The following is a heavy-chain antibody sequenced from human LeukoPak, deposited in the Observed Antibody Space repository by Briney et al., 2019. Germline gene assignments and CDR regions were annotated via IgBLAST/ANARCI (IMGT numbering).Heavy chain of an antibody. V-gene: IGHV3-7*01. Sequence: GGSLRLSCAASGFTFSSYWMTWVRQAPGKAPEWVANIKEDGSEGYYVDSVKGRFTISRDNAKDTLYLQMNSLRVEDTAVYYCVCLGLGGLSLDWGQGTLVTVSS. J-gene: IGHJ4*02. D-gene: IGHD3-16*01. CDR1: GFTFSSYW. CDR2: IKEDGSEG. CDR3: VCLGLGGLSLD.